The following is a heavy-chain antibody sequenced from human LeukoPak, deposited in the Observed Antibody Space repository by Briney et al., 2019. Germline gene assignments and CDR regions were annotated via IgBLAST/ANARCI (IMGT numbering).Heavy chain of an antibody. CDR3: ARNYCSGDSCYSSLDY. D-gene: IGHD2-15*01. CDR2: IFYNGGS. J-gene: IGHJ4*02. Sequence: SETLSLTCTVSGGSISSSGYYWGWIRQPPGKGLEWIGHIFYNGGSYYNPSLLSRVTISVDKSKNQFSLKLSSVTAADTAVYYCARNYCSGDSCYSSLDYWGQGTLVTVSS. V-gene: IGHV4-39*07. CDR1: GGSISSSGYY.